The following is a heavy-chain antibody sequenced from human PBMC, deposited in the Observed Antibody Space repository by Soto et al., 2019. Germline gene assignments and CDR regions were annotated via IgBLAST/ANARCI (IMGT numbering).Heavy chain of an antibody. J-gene: IGHJ3*02. V-gene: IGHV4-34*01. CDR1: GGSFSGYY. Sequence: SETLSLTCAVCGGSFSGYYWSWIRQPPGKWLEWIGEINHSGSTNYKPSLKSRVTISVDTSKNQFSLKLSSVTAADTAVYYCARGPDYDFYDAFDIWGQGTMVTVSS. D-gene: IGHD3-3*01. CDR2: INHSGST. CDR3: ARGPDYDFYDAFDI.